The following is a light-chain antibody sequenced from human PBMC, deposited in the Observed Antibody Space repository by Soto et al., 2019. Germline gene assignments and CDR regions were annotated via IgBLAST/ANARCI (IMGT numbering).Light chain of an antibody. Sequence: EIVMTQSPATLSVSPGERATLSCRASQSVRSNLAWYQQKPGQAPRLLIYGASTRATGIPARFSGSGSGTKFTLTISRLQSEDFAVYYCQQYNNWPPGTFGQGTKVEIK. CDR2: GAS. CDR1: QSVRSN. J-gene: IGKJ1*01. V-gene: IGKV3-15*01. CDR3: QQYNNWPPGT.